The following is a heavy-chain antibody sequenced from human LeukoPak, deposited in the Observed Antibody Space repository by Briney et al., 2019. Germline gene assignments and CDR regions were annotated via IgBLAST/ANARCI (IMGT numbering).Heavy chain of an antibody. V-gene: IGHV4-4*02. CDR2: VHLNGAT. D-gene: IGHD1-26*01. J-gene: IGHJ4*02. CDR1: AGSILSTNW. Sequence: PSQTLSLTCAVSAGSILSTNWWSWVRQPPGKGLEWIGEVHLNGATNYNPSVEGRVTMSIDKSKNHLSLEVISVTAADTAMYYCTRESGAFSPFGFWGQGTLVTVSS. CDR3: TRESGAFSPFGF.